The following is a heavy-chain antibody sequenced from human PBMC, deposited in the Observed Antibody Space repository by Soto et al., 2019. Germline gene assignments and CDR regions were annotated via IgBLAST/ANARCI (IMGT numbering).Heavy chain of an antibody. D-gene: IGHD3-10*01. J-gene: IGHJ6*02. CDR1: GFTFSPYA. Sequence: EVQLLESGGGLVQPGGSLRLSCAASGFTFSPYAMSWVRQAPGKGLEWVSSISGSGGSTHYEDSVKGRFTVSRANSTKALSLQMRTVRNEDTSTYYCAKGLRRLLRTQYYYGLDVWGRETTVTVSS. V-gene: IGHV3-23*01. CDR2: ISGSGGST. CDR3: AKGLRRLLRTQYYYGLDV.